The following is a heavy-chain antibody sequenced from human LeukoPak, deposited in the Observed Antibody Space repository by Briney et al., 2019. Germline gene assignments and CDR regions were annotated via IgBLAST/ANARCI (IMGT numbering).Heavy chain of an antibody. CDR3: AKGTDYYGSGGHFDF. V-gene: IGHV3-23*01. CDR2: ISGGATST. CDR1: GFTFSSYA. J-gene: IGHJ4*02. Sequence: PGGSLRLSCAASGFTFSSYAMSWVRQAPGEGLEWVSGISGGATSTDYADSVRGRFSISRDNFKNTVSLQMSSLRAEDTATYYXAKGTDYYGSGGHFDFWGQGALVTVSS. D-gene: IGHD3-10*01.